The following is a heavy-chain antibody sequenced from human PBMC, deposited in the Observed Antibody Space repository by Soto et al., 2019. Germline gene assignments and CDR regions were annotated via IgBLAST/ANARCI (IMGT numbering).Heavy chain of an antibody. CDR3: ARDLFIVLVPAAMNFDY. CDR2: ISAYNGNT. D-gene: IGHD2-2*01. Sequence: ASVTVSCKACGYTFTSYGISWMRQAPVQGLEWMGWISAYNGNTNYAQKLQARVTMTTDTSTSTAYMELRSLRSDDTAVYYCARDLFIVLVPAAMNFDYWGQGILGTVSS. J-gene: IGHJ4*02. CDR1: GYTFTSYG. V-gene: IGHV1-18*01.